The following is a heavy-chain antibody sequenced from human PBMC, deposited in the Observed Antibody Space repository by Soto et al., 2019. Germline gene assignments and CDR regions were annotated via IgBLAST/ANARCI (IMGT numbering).Heavy chain of an antibody. CDR1: GFNFNHYG. V-gene: IGHV3-21*01. CDR2: VSKSDYT. CDR3: AREDSIILPAVSDF. Sequence: PGGSLRLSCAVSGFNFNHYGINWVRQAPGKGLEWVSSVSKSDYTYYSDSVKGRFTISRDNAKNSVSLQMNTLRAEDTAVYYCAREDSIILPAVSDFWGPGTLGTVSS. J-gene: IGHJ4*02. D-gene: IGHD2-2*01.